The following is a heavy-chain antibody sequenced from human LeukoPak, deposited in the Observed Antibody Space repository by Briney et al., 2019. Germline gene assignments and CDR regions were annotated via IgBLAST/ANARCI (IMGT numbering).Heavy chain of an antibody. CDR3: ARGLKSGWSYYYYGMDV. Sequence: ASVKVSCKASGYTFTSSDINWVRQATGQGLEWMGWMNPNSGNTGYTQKFQGRDTMTRNTSISTAYMDLSSLRSEDTAVYYCARGLKSGWSYYYYGMDVWGQGTTVTVSS. CDR1: GYTFTSSD. D-gene: IGHD6-19*01. V-gene: IGHV1-8*01. CDR2: MNPNSGNT. J-gene: IGHJ6*02.